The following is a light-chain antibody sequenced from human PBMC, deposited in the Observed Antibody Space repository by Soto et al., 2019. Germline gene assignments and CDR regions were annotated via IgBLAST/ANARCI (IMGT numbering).Light chain of an antibody. J-gene: IGKJ4*01. CDR2: AAS. CDR3: QQLKSYPLS. V-gene: IGKV1-9*01. Sequence: DIQLTQSPSFLSASVGDRVTITCRTSQDISSYLAWYQQKPGKAPQLLISAASTLQSGVPSRFSGSGSGTEFTLTLSSLQPEDFATYSCQQLKSYPLSFGGGTKVEI. CDR1: QDISSY.